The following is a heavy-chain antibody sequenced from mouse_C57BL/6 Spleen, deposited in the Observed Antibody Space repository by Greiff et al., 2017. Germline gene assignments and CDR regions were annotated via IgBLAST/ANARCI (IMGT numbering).Heavy chain of an antibody. V-gene: IGHV5-4*01. Sequence: EVQLVESGGGLVKPGGSLKLSCAASGFTFSSYAMSWVRQTPEKRLEWVATISDGGSYTYYPDNVKGRFTISRDNAKNNLYLQMSHLKSEDTAMYYCARGGYGSSYLAMDYWGQGTSVTVSS. CDR1: GFTFSSYA. CDR3: ARGGYGSSYLAMDY. CDR2: ISDGGSYT. D-gene: IGHD1-1*01. J-gene: IGHJ4*01.